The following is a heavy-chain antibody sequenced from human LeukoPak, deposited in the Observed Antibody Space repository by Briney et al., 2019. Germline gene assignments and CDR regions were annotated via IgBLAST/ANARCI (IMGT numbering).Heavy chain of an antibody. D-gene: IGHD2-8*02. CDR2: DTSDNRDT. Sequence: ASVKVSCRASGYTFSAYGMTWVRQAPGQGLGWMGWDTSDNRDTKYAPKFQGRVTMTTDMSSTTAYMELRSLRSDDAAVYYRARGSHEYWYDYWGQGTLVTVSS. J-gene: IGHJ4*02. CDR3: ARGSHEYWYDY. CDR1: GYTFSAYG. V-gene: IGHV1-18*01.